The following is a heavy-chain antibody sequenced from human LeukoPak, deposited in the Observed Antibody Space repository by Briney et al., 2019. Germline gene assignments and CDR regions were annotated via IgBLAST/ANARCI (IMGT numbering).Heavy chain of an antibody. CDR1: GFTFSSYA. J-gene: IGHJ4*02. Sequence: GGSLRLSCAASGFTFSSYAMSWVRQAPGKGLEWVSAISGSGGSTYYADSVKGRFTISRDNAKNSLYLQMNSLRAEDTAVYYCARVGSGWTLDYWGQGTLVTVSS. CDR3: ARVGSGWTLDY. V-gene: IGHV3-23*01. D-gene: IGHD6-19*01. CDR2: ISGSGGST.